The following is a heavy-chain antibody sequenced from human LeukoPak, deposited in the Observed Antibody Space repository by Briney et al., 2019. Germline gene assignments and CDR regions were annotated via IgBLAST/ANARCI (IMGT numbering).Heavy chain of an antibody. Sequence: SETLSLTCSVSGGSFSSTSYYWGWIRQPPGKGLEWIANIYHTRSTYYTPSMTSRVILSADTSANQFSLKLNSVTAADTAVYYCARHIRSLDNNWFDPWGQGILVTVSS. CDR3: ARHIRSLDNNWFDP. V-gene: IGHV4-39*01. CDR1: GGSFSSTSYY. J-gene: IGHJ5*02. CDR2: IYHTRST. D-gene: IGHD3-10*01.